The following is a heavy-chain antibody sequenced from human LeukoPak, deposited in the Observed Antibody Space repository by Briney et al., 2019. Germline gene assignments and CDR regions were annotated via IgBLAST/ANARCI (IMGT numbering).Heavy chain of an antibody. V-gene: IGHV1-18*01. J-gene: IGHJ6*03. D-gene: IGHD3-3*01. CDR1: GYTFTSYG. CDR2: ISAYNGNT. CDR3: AREGVGSYDFWSGYYHYYYYYMDV. Sequence: ASVKVSCKASGYTFTSYGISWVRQAPGQGLEWTGWISAYNGNTNYAQKLQGRVTMTTDTSTSTAYMELRSLRSDDTAVYYCAREGVGSYDFWSGYYHYYYYYMDVWGKGTTVTVSS.